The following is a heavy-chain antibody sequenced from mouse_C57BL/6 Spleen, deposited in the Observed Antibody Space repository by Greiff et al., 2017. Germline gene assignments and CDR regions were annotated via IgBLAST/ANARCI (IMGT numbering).Heavy chain of an antibody. CDR3: TIYSNYAWFAY. J-gene: IGHJ3*01. CDR2: IDPEDGDT. CDR1: GFNIKDYY. Sequence: VQLKESGAELVRPGASVKLSCTASGFNIKDYYMHWVKQRPEPGLEWIGRIDPEDGDTEYAPKFQGKATMTADTSSNTAYLQLSSLTSEDTAVYYCTIYSNYAWFAYWGQGTLVTVSA. V-gene: IGHV14-1*01. D-gene: IGHD2-5*01.